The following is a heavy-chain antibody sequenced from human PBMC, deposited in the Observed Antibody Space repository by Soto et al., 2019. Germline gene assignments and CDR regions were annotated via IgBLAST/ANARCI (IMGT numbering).Heavy chain of an antibody. CDR3: AREYSSSYYYYGMDV. CDR1: GFTFSSYA. J-gene: IGHJ6*02. V-gene: IGHV3-30-3*01. Sequence: QVQLVESGGGVVQPGRSLRLSCAASGFTFSSYAMHWVRQAPGKGLEWVAVISYDGSSKYYADSVKGRFTISRDNSKNTLYLQMNSLRADDTAVYYCAREYSSSYYYYGMDVWGQGTTVTVSS. D-gene: IGHD6-6*01. CDR2: ISYDGSSK.